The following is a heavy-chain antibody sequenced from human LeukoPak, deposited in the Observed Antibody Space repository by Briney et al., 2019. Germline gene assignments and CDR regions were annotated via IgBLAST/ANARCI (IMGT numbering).Heavy chain of an antibody. CDR1: GYTFTSYA. Sequence: GASVKVSCKASGYTFTSYAMNWVRQAPGQGLEWMGWINTNTGNPTYAQGFTGRFVFSLDTSVSTAYLQISSLKAEDTAVYYCARGLGVGATNYFDFRGQGTQVTVSS. V-gene: IGHV7-4-1*02. CDR2: INTNTGNP. J-gene: IGHJ4*02. CDR3: ARGLGVGATNYFDF. D-gene: IGHD1-26*01.